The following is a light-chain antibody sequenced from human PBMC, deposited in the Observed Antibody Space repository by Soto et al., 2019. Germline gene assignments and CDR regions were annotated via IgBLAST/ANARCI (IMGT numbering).Light chain of an antibody. Sequence: DRQMTQSPSTLSAAVGDRVTITCRASHSVGTSLAWYQQKPGKAPKVLISDASTLESGVPARFSGSGSGTEFTPTITSLQPDDFATYYCQRYDGASTFGQGTEVEIK. CDR1: HSVGTS. CDR3: QRYDGAST. J-gene: IGKJ1*01. CDR2: DAS. V-gene: IGKV1-5*01.